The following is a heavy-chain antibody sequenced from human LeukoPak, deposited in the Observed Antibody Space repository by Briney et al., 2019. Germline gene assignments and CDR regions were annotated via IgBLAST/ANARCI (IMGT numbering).Heavy chain of an antibody. Sequence: GESLKISCEGSGYTFTKYWIGWVRQMPGKGLEWMGIIHPGDSHTWYSPSFQGQVTISADKPISMAYLQWSSLKASDTAMYFCARQPGMTAKSWYFDLWGRGTLVTVSS. CDR3: ARQPGMTAKSWYFDL. CDR1: GYTFTKYW. V-gene: IGHV5-51*01. J-gene: IGHJ2*01. D-gene: IGHD2-2*01. CDR2: IHPGDSHT.